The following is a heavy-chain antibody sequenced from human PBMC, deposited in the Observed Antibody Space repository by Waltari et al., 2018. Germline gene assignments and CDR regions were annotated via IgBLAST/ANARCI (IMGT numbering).Heavy chain of an antibody. CDR3: ARPYCSSTSCFGFDY. D-gene: IGHD2-2*01. Sequence: QVQLVQSGAEVKKPGASVKVSCKASGYTFTGYYMHWVRQAPGQGLEWMGRINPNRGGTNYAQKFKGRVTMTRDTSISTAYMELSRLRSDDTAVYYCARPYCSSTSCFGFDYWGQGTLVTVSS. V-gene: IGHV1-2*06. CDR2: INPNRGGT. J-gene: IGHJ4*02. CDR1: GYTFTGYY.